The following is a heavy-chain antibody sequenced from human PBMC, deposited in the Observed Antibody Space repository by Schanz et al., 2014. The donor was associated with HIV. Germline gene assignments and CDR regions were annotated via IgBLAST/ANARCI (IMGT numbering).Heavy chain of an antibody. V-gene: IGHV3-33*01. CDR3: ARGVPVVDLLDYHGFDV. CDR2: IWYDGSNK. D-gene: IGHD2-2*01. CDR1: GFTFSNYG. J-gene: IGHJ6*02. Sequence: QVQLVESGGGVVQPGGSLRLSCAASGFTFSNYGMHWVRQAPGKGLEWVAVIWYDGSNKYYADSVKGRFTISRDNSKNTLYLQMNSLRAEDTAVYYCARGVPVVDLLDYHGFDVWGQGTTVTVSS.